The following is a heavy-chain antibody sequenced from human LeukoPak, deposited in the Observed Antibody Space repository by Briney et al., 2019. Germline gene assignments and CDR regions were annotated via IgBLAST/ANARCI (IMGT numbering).Heavy chain of an antibody. CDR1: GGSISSYY. CDR2: IYYSGST. D-gene: IGHD5-18*01. V-gene: IGHV4-59*08. J-gene: IGHJ4*02. CDR3: ARHPERYSYFDY. Sequence: PSETLSLTCTVSGGSISSYYWSWIRQPPGKGLEWIGYIYYSGSTNYNPSLKSRVTMSVDTSKNQFSLRLSSVTAADTAVYSCARHPERYSYFDYWGQGTLVTVSS.